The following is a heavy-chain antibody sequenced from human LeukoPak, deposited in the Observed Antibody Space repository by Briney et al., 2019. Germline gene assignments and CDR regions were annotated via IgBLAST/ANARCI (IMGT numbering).Heavy chain of an antibody. CDR2: IYHSGST. Sequence: SQTLSLTCAVSGGSISSGGYSWSWIRQPPGKGLEWIGYIYHSGSTYYNPSLKSRVSISVDRSKNQFSLKLSSVTAADTAVYYCASVSRGWCFDLWGRGTLVTVSS. J-gene: IGHJ2*01. CDR1: GGSISSGGYS. V-gene: IGHV4-30-2*01. CDR3: ASVSRGWCFDL. D-gene: IGHD3-10*01.